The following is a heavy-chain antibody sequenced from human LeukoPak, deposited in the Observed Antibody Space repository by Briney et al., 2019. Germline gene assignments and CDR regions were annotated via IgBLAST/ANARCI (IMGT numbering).Heavy chain of an antibody. CDR3: AKSTYGSGSYYEVPRYYYGMDV. J-gene: IGHJ6*02. V-gene: IGHV3-74*01. CDR1: GFTFSSYW. D-gene: IGHD3-10*01. Sequence: PGGSLRLSCAASGFTFSSYWMHWVRQAPGKGLVWVSRINSDGSGTSYADSVKGRFTISRDNSKNTLYLQMNSLRAEDTAVYYCAKSTYGSGSYYEVPRYYYGMDVWGQGTTVTVSS. CDR2: INSDGSGT.